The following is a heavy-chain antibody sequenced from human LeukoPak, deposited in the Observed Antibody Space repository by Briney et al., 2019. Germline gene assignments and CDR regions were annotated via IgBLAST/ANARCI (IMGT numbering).Heavy chain of an antibody. V-gene: IGHV3-15*01. D-gene: IGHD4-17*01. CDR1: GFTFYIYA. CDR2: IKSKTDGGTT. J-gene: IGHJ4*02. Sequence: GGSLRLSCAASGFTFYIYAMSWVRQAPGKGLEWVGRIKSKTDGGTTDYAAPVKGRFTISRDDSKNTLYLQMNSLKTEDTAVYYCTTDYGDYLYYLDYWGQGTLVTVSS. CDR3: TTDYGDYLYYLDY.